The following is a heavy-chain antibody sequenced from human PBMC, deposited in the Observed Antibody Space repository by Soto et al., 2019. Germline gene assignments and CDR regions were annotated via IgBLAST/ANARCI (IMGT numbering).Heavy chain of an antibody. D-gene: IGHD6-19*01. J-gene: IGHJ4*02. CDR1: GYTFTSYG. V-gene: IGHV1-18*03. CDR3: ASSSSSGWYQYYFDY. Sequence: ASVKVSCKASGYTFTSYGISWVRQAPGQGLEWIGWISAYNGNTNYAQKLQGRVTMTTDTSTSTAYMELRSLRSDDMAVYYCASSSSSGWYQYYFDYWGQGTLVTVSS. CDR2: ISAYNGNT.